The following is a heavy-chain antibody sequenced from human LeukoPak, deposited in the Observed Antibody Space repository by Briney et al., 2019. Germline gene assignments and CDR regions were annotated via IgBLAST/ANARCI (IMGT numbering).Heavy chain of an antibody. Sequence: PGGTLRLSCAVSGFSFSSYWMSWVRQAPGKGREGGANIKQDGSEKYYVDSAKGGFSISRDNAKNSLYRQMQGLRAEDTRVYYCATRIAAAGGGDYFDYWGQGTLVTVSS. CDR3: ATRIAAAGGGDYFDY. CDR1: GFSFSSYW. CDR2: IKQDGSEK. J-gene: IGHJ4*02. D-gene: IGHD6-13*01. V-gene: IGHV3-7*01.